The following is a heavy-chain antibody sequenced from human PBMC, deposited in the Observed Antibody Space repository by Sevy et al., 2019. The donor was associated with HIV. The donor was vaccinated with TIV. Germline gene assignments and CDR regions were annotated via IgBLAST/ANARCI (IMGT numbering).Heavy chain of an antibody. V-gene: IGHV3-23*01. D-gene: IGHD3-3*01. CDR1: GFTFSSYA. Sequence: GGSLRLSCAASGFTFSSYAMSWVRQAPGKGLEWVSGINSSGGSTYYADSVKGRFTISRDNSKNTQYLQMSSLRPEDTAVYFCAKNPVEWLGYNYYYMDVWGKGATVTVSS. CDR3: AKNPVEWLGYNYYYMDV. J-gene: IGHJ6*03. CDR2: INSSGGST.